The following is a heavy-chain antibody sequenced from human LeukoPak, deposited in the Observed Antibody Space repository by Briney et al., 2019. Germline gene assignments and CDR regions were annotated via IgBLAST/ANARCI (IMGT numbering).Heavy chain of an antibody. Sequence: PSQTLSLTCAVSGGSISSDDNSWNWIRQPPGKGLEWLGYIYHSGSAYYNPSLASRLIVSIDRSKNQFSLKLSSVTAADTAMYYCARGSRGSGSYFSNFDHWGQGTLVTVSS. CDR2: IYHSGSA. V-gene: IGHV4-30-2*01. D-gene: IGHD3-10*01. CDR3: ARGSRGSGSYFSNFDH. J-gene: IGHJ4*02. CDR1: GGSISSDDNS.